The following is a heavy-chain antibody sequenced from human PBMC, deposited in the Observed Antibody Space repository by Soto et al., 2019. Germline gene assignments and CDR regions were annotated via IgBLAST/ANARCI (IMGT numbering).Heavy chain of an antibody. D-gene: IGHD2-15*01. V-gene: IGHV4-39*01. CDR2: IYNSRST. J-gene: IGHJ5*02. CDR3: ARRSSHSAAWFDP. Sequence: QLQLQESGPGLVKPSETLSLTCTVSGGSISSSSYYWGCIRQPPGKGLESIGSIYNSRSTYYNPALTSRVTISVDTSKNQFSLELSSATAADTAVYYCARRSSHSAAWFDPWGQGTLVTVSS. CDR1: GGSISSSSYY.